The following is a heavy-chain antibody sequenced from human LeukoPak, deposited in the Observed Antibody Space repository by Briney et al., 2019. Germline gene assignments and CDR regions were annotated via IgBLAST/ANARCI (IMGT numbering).Heavy chain of an antibody. CDR3: ARGYSSSWYLSFVDY. Sequence: GGSLRLSCAASGFTFSSYAMHWVRQAPGKGLEWVAVISYDGSNKYYADSVKGRFTISRDNSKNTLYLQMNSLRAEDTAVYYCARGYSSSWYLSFVDYWGQGTLVTVSS. D-gene: IGHD6-13*01. CDR1: GFTFSSYA. V-gene: IGHV3-30-3*01. J-gene: IGHJ4*02. CDR2: ISYDGSNK.